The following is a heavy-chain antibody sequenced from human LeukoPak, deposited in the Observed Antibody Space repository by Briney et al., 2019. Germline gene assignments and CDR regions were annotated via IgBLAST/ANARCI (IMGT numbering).Heavy chain of an antibody. CDR2: MNPYSANT. D-gene: IGHD6-13*01. J-gene: IGHJ5*02. CDR3: ARTQHLVLRSPLDP. Sequence: ASVKLSCKASGYTFTNYDIHWVRQAPGQGLEWMGWMNPYSANTGYAQNFQGRITITRNTSISTAYMELSSLRSEDTAVYYCARTQHLVLRSPLDPWGQGTLVTVSS. V-gene: IGHV1-8*03. CDR1: GYTFTNYD.